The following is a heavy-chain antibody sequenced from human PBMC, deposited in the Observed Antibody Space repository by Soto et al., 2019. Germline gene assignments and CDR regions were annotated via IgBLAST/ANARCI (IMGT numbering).Heavy chain of an antibody. J-gene: IGHJ4*02. CDR3: ATTPSYDYVWGSYRYYFDY. CDR1: GGSISSSSYY. V-gene: IGHV4-39*05. CDR2: IYYSGST. D-gene: IGHD3-16*02. Sequence: PSLTCTVSGGSISSSSYYWGWIRQPPGKGLEWIGSIYYSGSTYYNPSLKSRVTISVDTSKNQFSLKLSSVTAADTAVYYCATTPSYDYVWGSYRYYFDYWGQGTLVTVSS.